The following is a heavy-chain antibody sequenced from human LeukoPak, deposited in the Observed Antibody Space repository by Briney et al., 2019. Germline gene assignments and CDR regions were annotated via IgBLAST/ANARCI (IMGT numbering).Heavy chain of an antibody. Sequence: SETLSLTCAVSGGSLSSSNWWSWVRQPPGKGLEWIGEIYHSGSTNYNPSLKSRVTISVDKSKNQFSLRLSSVTAADTAVYYCAAAGYSSGWFDYWGQGTLVTVSS. J-gene: IGHJ4*02. V-gene: IGHV4-4*02. CDR2: IYHSGST. CDR3: AAAGYSSGWFDY. D-gene: IGHD6-19*01. CDR1: GGSLSSSNW.